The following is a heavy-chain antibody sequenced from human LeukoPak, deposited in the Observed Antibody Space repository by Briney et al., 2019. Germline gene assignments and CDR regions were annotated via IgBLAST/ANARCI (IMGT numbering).Heavy chain of an antibody. J-gene: IGHJ4*02. Sequence: GGSLRLSCAASGFTFSSYGMHCVRQAPGKGLEWVAFIRSDGSNKNYADSVKGRFTISRDNLKNTLYLQMNSLRPEDTAMFYCARDRPPTDFWGQGTLVTVSS. D-gene: IGHD6-6*01. CDR3: ARDRPPTDF. CDR1: GFTFSSYG. CDR2: IRSDGSNK. V-gene: IGHV3-30*02.